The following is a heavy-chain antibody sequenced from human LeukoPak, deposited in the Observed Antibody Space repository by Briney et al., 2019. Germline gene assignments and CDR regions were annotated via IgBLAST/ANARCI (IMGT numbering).Heavy chain of an antibody. Sequence: SETLSLTCTVSGGSISSHYWSWNRQPPGKGLEWIGYTYYSGSTNYNPSLKSRVTISVDTSKNQFSLKLSSVTAADTAVYYCARTYYYGSGSYQGWFDPWGQGTLVTVSS. CDR1: GGSISSHY. CDR2: TYYSGST. V-gene: IGHV4-59*11. J-gene: IGHJ5*02. D-gene: IGHD3-10*01. CDR3: ARTYYYGSGSYQGWFDP.